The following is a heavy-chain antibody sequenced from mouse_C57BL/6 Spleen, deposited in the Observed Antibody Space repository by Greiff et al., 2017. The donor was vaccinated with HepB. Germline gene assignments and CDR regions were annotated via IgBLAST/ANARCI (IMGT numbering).Heavy chain of an antibody. CDR2: IHPNSGST. D-gene: IGHD2-1*01. V-gene: IGHV1-64*01. J-gene: IGHJ4*01. CDR1: GYTFTSYW. CDR3: ARKGGYGNYVNYAMDY. Sequence: QVQLQQPGAELVKPGASVKLSCKASGYTFTSYWMHWVKQRPGQGLEWIGMIHPNSGSTNYNEKFKSKATLTVDKSSSTAYMQLSSLTSEDSAVYYCARKGGYGNYVNYAMDYWGQGTSVTVSS.